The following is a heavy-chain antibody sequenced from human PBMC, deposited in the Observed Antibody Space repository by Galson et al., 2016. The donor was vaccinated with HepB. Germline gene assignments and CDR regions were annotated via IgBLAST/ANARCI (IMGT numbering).Heavy chain of an antibody. J-gene: IGHJ2*01. CDR2: LYSGGGST. Sequence: SLRLSCAASGFTVSSSYISWVRQAPGKGLEWVSILYSGGGSTHYADSVKGRFAISRDTSKNTLYLKMNSLRAEDTAVYFCARVYDGSGFLSRGWYFDLWGRGTLVTVSS. CDR1: GFTVSSSY. V-gene: IGHV3-53*01. CDR3: ARVYDGSGFLSRGWYFDL. D-gene: IGHD3-22*01.